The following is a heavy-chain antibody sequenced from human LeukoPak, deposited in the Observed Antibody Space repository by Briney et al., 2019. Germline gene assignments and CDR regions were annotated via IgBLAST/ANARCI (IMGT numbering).Heavy chain of an antibody. V-gene: IGHV4-39*01. CDR3: ARHSSGWGYYFDY. CDR2: IYYSGST. CDR1: GGSFRSSSYY. Sequence: SETLSLTCTVSGGSFRSSSYYWGWIRQTPGKGLEWIGCIYYSGSTYYNPSLKSRVTISVDTSKNQFSLKLSSVAAADTAVYYCARHSSGWGYYFDYWGQGTLVTVSS. D-gene: IGHD6-19*01. J-gene: IGHJ4*02.